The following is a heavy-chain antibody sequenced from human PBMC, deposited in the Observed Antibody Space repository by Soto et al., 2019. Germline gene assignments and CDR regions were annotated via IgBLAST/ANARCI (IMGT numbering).Heavy chain of an antibody. V-gene: IGHV3-9*01. CDR3: SAYSSGWYPDH. D-gene: IGHD6-19*01. Sequence: EVQLVESGGGLVQPGRSLRLSCAASGFTFDDYAMHWVRQAPGKGLEWVSGITWNSGKIGYADSVKGRFTISRDNAKNSVYLHMDSLRDEDTALYYCSAYSSGWYPDHWGQGTLVTVSS. CDR1: GFTFDDYA. CDR2: ITWNSGKI. J-gene: IGHJ5*02.